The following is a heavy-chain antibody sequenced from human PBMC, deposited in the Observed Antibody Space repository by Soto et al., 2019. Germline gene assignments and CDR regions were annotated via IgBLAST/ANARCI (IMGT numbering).Heavy chain of an antibody. J-gene: IGHJ5*02. CDR1: GGSISSSSYY. V-gene: IGHV4-39*01. CDR3: ARQYGHPRFLEWLLAAEFDP. D-gene: IGHD3-3*01. CDR2: IYYSGST. Sequence: SETLSLTCTVSGGSISSSSYYWGWIRQPPGKGLEWIGSIYYSGSTYYNPSLKSRVTISVDTSKNQFSLKLSSVTAADTAVYYCARQYGHPRFLEWLLAAEFDPWGQGTLVTVSS.